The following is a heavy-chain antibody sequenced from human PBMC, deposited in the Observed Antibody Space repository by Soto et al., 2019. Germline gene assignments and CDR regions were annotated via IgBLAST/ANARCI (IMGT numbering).Heavy chain of an antibody. J-gene: IGHJ4*02. CDR3: ARGVVGTYYFDY. CDR1: GGSVSGGSYA. D-gene: IGHD2-21*01. Sequence: PSETLSLTCTVSGGSVSGGSYAWSWIRQPPGKGLDWIGYIYYTGSTNYNPSLKSRVTISVDTSKNQFSLKLSSMTAADTAVYYCARGVVGTYYFDYWGQGTLVTVSS. V-gene: IGHV4-61*01. CDR2: IYYTGST.